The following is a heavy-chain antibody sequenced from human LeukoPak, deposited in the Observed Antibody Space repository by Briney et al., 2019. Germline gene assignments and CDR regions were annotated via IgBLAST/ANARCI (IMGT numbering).Heavy chain of an antibody. CDR3: AQERDTAMVTIGY. CDR2: IRYDGSNK. Sequence: GGSLRLSCEASGCNFSSLGMHWVRQAPGKGLEWVAFIRYDGSNKYYADSVKGRFTISRDNSKNTLYLQMNSLRAEDTAVYYCAQERDTAMVTIGYWGQGTLVTVSS. D-gene: IGHD5-18*01. J-gene: IGHJ4*02. CDR1: GCNFSSLG. V-gene: IGHV3-30*02.